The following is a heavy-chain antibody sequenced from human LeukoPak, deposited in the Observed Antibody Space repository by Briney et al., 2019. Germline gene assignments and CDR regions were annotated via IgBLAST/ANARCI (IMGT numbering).Heavy chain of an antibody. D-gene: IGHD6-19*01. CDR3: ARERRGGSGWYYFDY. Sequence: PGGSLRLSCAASGFTFGDFWMSWVRQTPGKGLEWVAYINQNARGKGLEWVANIKQDGSQKYYVDSVRGRFTISGDNAKNSLYLEMNRLRVEDTAVYCCARERRGGSGWYYFDYWGQGTLVTVAS. V-gene: IGHV3-7*01. CDR2: IKQDGSQK. CDR1: GFTFGDFW. J-gene: IGHJ4*02.